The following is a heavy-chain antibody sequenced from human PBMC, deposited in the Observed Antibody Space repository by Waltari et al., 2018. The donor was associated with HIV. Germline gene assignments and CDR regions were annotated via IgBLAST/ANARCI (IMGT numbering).Heavy chain of an antibody. D-gene: IGHD5-18*01. CDR2: IYDSGYT. Sequence: QVQLQESGPGLVRPPQTLSLTCTVSGGSIGIGPYYWSWTRQHPGKGLEWIGYIYDSGYTFYNPTLKSRVAMSVETSKNQFSLRLNSVTAADTAVYYCARGWDTARVAGDYFGMDVWGQGP. J-gene: IGHJ6*02. CDR3: ARGWDTARVAGDYFGMDV. V-gene: IGHV4-31*03. CDR1: GGSIGIGPYY.